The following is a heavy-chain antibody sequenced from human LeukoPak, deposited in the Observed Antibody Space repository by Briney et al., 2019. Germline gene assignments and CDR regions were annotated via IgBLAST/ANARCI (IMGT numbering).Heavy chain of an antibody. CDR1: VDSLNGYY. CDR2: IFTSGIT. V-gene: IGHV4-4*07. D-gene: IGHD4-17*01. Sequence: SETLSLTCTVSVDSLNGYYWGWIRQPAGKGLEWIGRIFTSGITKYSPSLRSRVTMSIDTSKNQFSLKLSSVTAADTAVYYCARVDGDYGKGFDPWGQGTLVTVPS. J-gene: IGHJ5*02. CDR3: ARVDGDYGKGFDP.